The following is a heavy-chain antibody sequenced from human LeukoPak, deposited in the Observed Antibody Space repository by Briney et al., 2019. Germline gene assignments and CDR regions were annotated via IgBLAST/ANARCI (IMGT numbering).Heavy chain of an antibody. V-gene: IGHV3-48*01. D-gene: IGHD3-22*01. CDR1: GFTFSSYS. CDR3: ARGSRYYDSSGYYPGTVDAFDI. CDR2: ISSSSSTI. J-gene: IGHJ3*02. Sequence: PGGSLRLSCAASGFTFSSYSMNWVRQAPGKGLEWVSYISSSSSTIYYADSVKGRFTISRDNAKNSLYLQMNSLRAEDTAVYYCARGSRYYDSSGYYPGTVDAFDIWGQGTTVTVSS.